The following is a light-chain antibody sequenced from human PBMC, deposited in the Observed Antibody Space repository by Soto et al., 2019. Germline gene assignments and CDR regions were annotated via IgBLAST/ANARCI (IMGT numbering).Light chain of an antibody. Sequence: EIVLTQSPCTLSLSPGERATLSCRASQSVSSSYLAWYQQKPGQAPMLLIYGTSSRATAIPDRFSGSGSGTDFTLTISRLEPEDFAVYYCQQYGSSSWTFGQGTKVDI. CDR3: QQYGSSSWT. CDR2: GTS. CDR1: QSVSSSY. V-gene: IGKV3-20*01. J-gene: IGKJ1*01.